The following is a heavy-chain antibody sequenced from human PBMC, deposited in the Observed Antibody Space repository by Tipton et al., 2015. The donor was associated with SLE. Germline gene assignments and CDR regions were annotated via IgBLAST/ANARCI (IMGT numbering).Heavy chain of an antibody. V-gene: IGHV3-30*02. CDR1: GFTFSSYG. CDR3: AKYAPPGGGVVIPTHYYGMDV. Sequence: SLRLSCAASGFTFSSYGMHWVRQAPGKGLEWVAFIRYDGSNKYYADSVRGRFTISRDSSKNTLYLQMNSLRAEDTAVYYCAKYAPPGGGVVIPTHYYGMDVWGQGTTVTVSS. J-gene: IGHJ6*02. CDR2: IRYDGSNK. D-gene: IGHD3-22*01.